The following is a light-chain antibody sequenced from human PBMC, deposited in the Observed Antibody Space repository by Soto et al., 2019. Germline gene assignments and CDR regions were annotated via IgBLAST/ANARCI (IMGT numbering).Light chain of an antibody. CDR3: QQYNNWPPA. CDR1: QSVSGN. J-gene: IGKJ1*01. CDR2: GAS. Sequence: EIVMTQSPATLSVSPGERATLSCRTSQSVSGNLAWYQQKPGQAPRLLIYGASTRATGIPARFSGGGSGTEXTXXISXXQXXXXXVYYCQQYNNWPPAFGQGTKVEIK. V-gene: IGKV3-15*01.